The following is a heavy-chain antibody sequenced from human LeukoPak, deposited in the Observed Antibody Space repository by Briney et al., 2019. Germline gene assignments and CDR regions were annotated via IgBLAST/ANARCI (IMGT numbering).Heavy chain of an antibody. J-gene: IGHJ4*02. CDR2: IYPGDSDT. D-gene: IGHD3-3*01. Sequence: KVSCKASGYTFTGYYMHWVRQAPGQGLEWMGIIYPGDSDTRYSPSFQGQVTILADKSISTAYLQWSSLKASDTAMYYCARPYDFEGYWGQGTLVTVSS. CDR1: GYTFTGYY. V-gene: IGHV5-51*01. CDR3: ARPYDFEGY.